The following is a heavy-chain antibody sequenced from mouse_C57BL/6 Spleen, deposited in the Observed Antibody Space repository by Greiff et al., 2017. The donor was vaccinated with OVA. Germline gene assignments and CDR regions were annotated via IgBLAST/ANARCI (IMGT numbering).Heavy chain of an antibody. CDR1: GYTFTSYW. Sequence: QVQLQQPGAELVMPGASVKLSCKASGYTFTSYWMHWVKQRPGQGLEWIGEIDPSDSYTNYNQKFKGKSTLTVDKSSSTTYMQLSSLTSEESAVYYCARTTTGVYYAMDYWGQGTSVTVSS. CDR3: ARTTTGVYYAMDY. J-gene: IGHJ4*01. D-gene: IGHD1-1*01. CDR2: IDPSDSYT. V-gene: IGHV1-69*01.